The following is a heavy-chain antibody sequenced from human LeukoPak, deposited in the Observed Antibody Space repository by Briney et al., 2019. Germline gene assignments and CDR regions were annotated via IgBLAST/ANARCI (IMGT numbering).Heavy chain of an antibody. J-gene: IGHJ4*02. CDR2: IKQDGSEE. CDR1: GFTFTSYW. CDR3: ARDGASDIVATIAHFDY. D-gene: IGHD5-12*01. V-gene: IGHV3-7*01. Sequence: GGSLRLSCAGSGFTFTSYWLSWVRQAPGKGLEWVANIKQDGSEEYYVDSVKGRFTISRDNSKNTLYLQMNSLRAEDTAVYYCARDGASDIVATIAHFDYWGQGTLVTVSS.